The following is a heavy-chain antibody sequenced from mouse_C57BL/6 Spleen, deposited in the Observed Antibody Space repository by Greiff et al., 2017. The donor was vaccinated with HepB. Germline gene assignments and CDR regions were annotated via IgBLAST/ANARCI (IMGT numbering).Heavy chain of an antibody. CDR2: IYPGSGNT. D-gene: IGHD1-1*01. V-gene: IGHV1-76*01. Sequence: LVESGAELVRPGASVKLSCKASGYTFTDYYINWVKQRPGQGLEWIARIYPGSGNTYYNEKFKGKATLTAEKSSSTAYMQLSSLTSEDSAVYFCARDYYGSSSPWFAYWGQGTLVTVSA. CDR3: ARDYYGSSSPWFAY. CDR1: GYTFTDYY. J-gene: IGHJ3*01.